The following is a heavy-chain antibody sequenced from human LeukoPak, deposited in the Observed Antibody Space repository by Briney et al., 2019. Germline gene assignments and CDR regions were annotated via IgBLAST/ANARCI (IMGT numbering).Heavy chain of an antibody. J-gene: IGHJ4*02. CDR2: IYSGGST. V-gene: IGHV3-53*01. CDR3: ARGVGVVPAASLFDY. CDR1: GFTVSSNY. D-gene: IGHD2-2*01. Sequence: GGSLRLSCAASGFTVSSNYMSWVRQAPGKGLEWVSVIYSGGSTYYADSVKGRFTISRDNSKNTLYLQMNSLRAEDTAVYYCARGVGVVPAASLFDYWGQGTLVTVSS.